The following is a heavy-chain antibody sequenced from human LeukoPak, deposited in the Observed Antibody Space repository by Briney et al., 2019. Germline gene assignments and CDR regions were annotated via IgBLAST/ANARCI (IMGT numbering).Heavy chain of an antibody. D-gene: IGHD3-22*01. V-gene: IGHV4-59*01. J-gene: IGHJ4*02. CDR1: GGSISSYY. CDR3: ARVNYYDSSGYYWYFDY. CDR2: IYYSGST. Sequence: PSETLSLTCTVSGGSISSYYWSWIRQPPGKGLEWIGYIYYSGSTNYNPSLKSRVTISVDTSKNQFSLKLSSETAADTAVYYCARVNYYDSSGYYWYFDYWGQGTLVTVSS.